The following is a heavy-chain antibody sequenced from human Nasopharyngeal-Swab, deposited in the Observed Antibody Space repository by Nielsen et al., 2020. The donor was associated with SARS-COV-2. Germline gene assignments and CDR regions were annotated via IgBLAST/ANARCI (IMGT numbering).Heavy chain of an antibody. CDR3: ASTAAAFDN. J-gene: IGHJ4*02. V-gene: IGHV4-31*03. CDR1: GGSINSGGYY. CDR2: IYYSGST. Sequence: SETLSLTCTVSGGSINSGGYYWSRIRQHPGKGLEWIGYIYYSGSTFYNPSLESRVAMSVDTSKNQFSLTLSSVTAADAAVYYCASTAAAFDNWGQGTLVTVSS. D-gene: IGHD6-25*01.